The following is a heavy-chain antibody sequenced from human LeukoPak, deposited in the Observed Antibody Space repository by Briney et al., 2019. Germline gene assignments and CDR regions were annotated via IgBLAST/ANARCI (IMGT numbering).Heavy chain of an antibody. J-gene: IGHJ4*02. V-gene: IGHV3-23*01. D-gene: IGHD2-8*01. Sequence: GGSLRLSCAASGFTFTSYAMSWVRQAPGKGLEWVSSVSGTGITTYYADSVKARLTVSRDNSKDTVYLQMNSLRGEDTAVYYCAKELMGFDYWGQGSLVTVSS. CDR2: VSGTGITT. CDR3: AKELMGFDY. CDR1: GFTFTSYA.